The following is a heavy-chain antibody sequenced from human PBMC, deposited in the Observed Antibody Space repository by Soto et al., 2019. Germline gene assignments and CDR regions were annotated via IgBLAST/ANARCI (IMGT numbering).Heavy chain of an antibody. J-gene: IGHJ4*02. CDR1: GDSISSSNYY. CDR3: ARLGRAYTAGGFDS. V-gene: IGHV4-39*01. D-gene: IGHD2-2*02. Sequence: QLQLQESGPGLVNPSETLSLTCTVSGDSISSSNYYWGWIRQPPGRGLEWIGSIYHSGGTYYHPSLKSRVAISVDTSTNQFALKVSSVTAADTALYYCARLGRAYTAGGFDSWGQGTLVTVSS. CDR2: IYHSGGT.